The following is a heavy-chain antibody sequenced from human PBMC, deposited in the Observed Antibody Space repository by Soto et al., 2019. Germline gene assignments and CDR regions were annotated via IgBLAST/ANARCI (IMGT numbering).Heavy chain of an antibody. CDR3: AREVEGSYYPADF. D-gene: IGHD3-10*01. Sequence: ASVKVSCKTSGYTFTDHGIDWVRQAPGQGLEWVGWVSSYNGNTNYAYNLKDRVIMTTDASTSTAYMELRGLRSDDTAVYYCAREVEGSYYPADFWGQGTPVTVSS. V-gene: IGHV1-18*01. J-gene: IGHJ4*02. CDR2: VSSYNGNT. CDR1: GYTFTDHG.